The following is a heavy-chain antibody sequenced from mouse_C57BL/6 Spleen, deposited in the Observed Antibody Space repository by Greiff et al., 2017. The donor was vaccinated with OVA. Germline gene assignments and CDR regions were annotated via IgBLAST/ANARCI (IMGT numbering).Heavy chain of an antibody. J-gene: IGHJ4*01. V-gene: IGHV5-17*01. CDR3: ARRATAKYY. CDR1: GFTFSDYG. D-gene: IGHD3-1*01. CDR2: ISRGSSTI. Sequence: VQLVESGGGLVKPGGSLKLSCAASGFTFSDYGMHWVRQAPEKGLEWVAYISRGSSTIYYADTVKGRFTISRDNAKNTLFLQMTSLRSEDTAMYYCARRATAKYYWGQGPSGTGSS.